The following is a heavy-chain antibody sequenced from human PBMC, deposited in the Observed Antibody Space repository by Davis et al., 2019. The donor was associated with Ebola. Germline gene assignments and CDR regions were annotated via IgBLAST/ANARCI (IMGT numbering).Heavy chain of an antibody. Sequence: GESLKISCPASGFTFSNAWMSWVRQAPGKGLELVSVIYSGGSTYYADSVKGRFTISRDNSKNTLYLQMNSLRAEDTAVYYCARDRRDGYNPLDYWGQGTLVTVSS. CDR3: ARDRRDGYNPLDY. CDR1: GFTFSNAW. J-gene: IGHJ4*02. D-gene: IGHD5-24*01. CDR2: IYSGGST. V-gene: IGHV3-53*01.